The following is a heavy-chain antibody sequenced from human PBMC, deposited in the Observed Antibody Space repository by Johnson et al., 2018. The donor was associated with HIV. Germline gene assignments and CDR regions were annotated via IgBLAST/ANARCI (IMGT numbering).Heavy chain of an antibody. D-gene: IGHD2-2*01. CDR1: GFTFSSYG. CDR3: AREGGDCSSTSCYQDAFDI. V-gene: IGHV3-30*03. CDR2: ISYDGSNK. J-gene: IGHJ3*02. Sequence: QMQLVESGGGVVQPGRSLRLSCAASGFTFSSYGMHWVRQAPGKGLEWVAVISYDGSNKYYADSVKGRFTISRDNSKNTLYLQMNSLRAEDTAVYYCAREGGDCSSTSCYQDAFDIWGQGTMVTVSS.